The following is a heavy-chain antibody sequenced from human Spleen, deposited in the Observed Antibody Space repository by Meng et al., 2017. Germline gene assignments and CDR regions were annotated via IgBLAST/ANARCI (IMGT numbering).Heavy chain of an antibody. V-gene: IGHV1-2*06. CDR3: ARDEDISAAGKLFGDY. J-gene: IGHJ4*02. CDR2: IDPKSGDT. Sequence: ASVKVSCKPSGYNFPDYYIHWVRRAPGQGLEWMGRIDPKSGDTHYAQRFQDRVTMTGETSISTAYMELIGLRSDDTTMYYCARDEDISAAGKLFGDYWGQGTLVTVSS. D-gene: IGHD6-13*01. CDR1: GYNFPDYY.